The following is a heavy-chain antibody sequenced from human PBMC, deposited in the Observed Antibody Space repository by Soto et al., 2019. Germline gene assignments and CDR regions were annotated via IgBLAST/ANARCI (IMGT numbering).Heavy chain of an antibody. D-gene: IGHD3-22*01. V-gene: IGHV1-46*01. J-gene: IGHJ3*02. Sequence: SVKVSCKASAYTFTSYYMHWVRQAPGQGLEWMGIINPSGGSTSYAQKFQGRVTMTRDTSTSTVYMELSSLRSEDTAVYYCARGVERITMIVVVIASPLDAFDIWGQGTMVTASS. CDR3: ARGVERITMIVVVIASPLDAFDI. CDR1: AYTFTSYY. CDR2: INPSGGST.